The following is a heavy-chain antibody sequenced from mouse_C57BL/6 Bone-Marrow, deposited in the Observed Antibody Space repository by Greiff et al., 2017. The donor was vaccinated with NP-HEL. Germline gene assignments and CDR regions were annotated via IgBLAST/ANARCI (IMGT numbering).Heavy chain of an antibody. V-gene: IGHV5-17*01. CDR2: ISSGSSTI. Sequence: EVQLVESGGGLVKPGGSLKLSCAASGFTFSDYGMHWVRQAPEKGLEWVAYISSGSSTIYYADTVKGRFTISRDNAKNTLFRQMTSLRSEDTAMYYCARNDYDPAWFAYWGQGTLVTVSA. CDR3: ARNDYDPAWFAY. D-gene: IGHD2-4*01. J-gene: IGHJ3*01. CDR1: GFTFSDYG.